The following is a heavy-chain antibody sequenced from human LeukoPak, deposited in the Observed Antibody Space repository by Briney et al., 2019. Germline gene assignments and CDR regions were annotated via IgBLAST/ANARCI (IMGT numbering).Heavy chain of an antibody. J-gene: IGHJ4*02. CDR1: GFTFSSYA. CDR3: ARICGYSGGSEFDY. D-gene: IGHD6-19*01. V-gene: IGHV3-30*04. CDR2: ISYDGSNE. Sequence: PGGSLRLSCAASGFTFSSYAMHWVRQAPGKGLEWVAVISYDGSNEYYADSVKGRFTISRDNSKNTLYLQMNSLRAEDTAVYYCARICGYSGGSEFDYWGQGTLVTVSS.